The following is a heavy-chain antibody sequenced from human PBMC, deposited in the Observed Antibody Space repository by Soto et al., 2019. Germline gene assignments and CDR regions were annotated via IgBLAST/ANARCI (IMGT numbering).Heavy chain of an antibody. CDR1: GGSISSGGYY. Sequence: QVQLQESGPGLVKPSQTLSLTCTVSGGSISSGGYYWSWIRQHPGKGLEWIGYIYSRGSAYYNPSLKIRVTISVDTSKNPSSLKLSSVTAADTAVYYCARTHCTGGSCSREVYFQHWGKGTLVTVSS. V-gene: IGHV4-31*03. CDR3: ARTHCTGGSCSREVYFQH. CDR2: IYSRGSA. J-gene: IGHJ1*01. D-gene: IGHD2-15*01.